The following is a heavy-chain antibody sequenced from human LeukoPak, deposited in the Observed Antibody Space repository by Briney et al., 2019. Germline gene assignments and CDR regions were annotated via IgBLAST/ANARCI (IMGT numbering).Heavy chain of an antibody. V-gene: IGHV4-34*01. CDR2: INHSGST. Sequence: PSETLSLTCAVYGGSFSGYYWSWIRQPPGKGLEWIGEINHSGSTNYNPSLKSRVTISVDTSKNQFSLKLSSVTAADTAVYYCASVDIYGSGSYYSPHFDYWGQGTLVTVSS. CDR1: GGSFSGYY. J-gene: IGHJ4*02. CDR3: ASVDIYGSGSYYSPHFDY. D-gene: IGHD3-10*01.